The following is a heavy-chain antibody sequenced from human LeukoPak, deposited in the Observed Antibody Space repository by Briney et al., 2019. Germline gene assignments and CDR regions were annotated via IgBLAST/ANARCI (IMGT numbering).Heavy chain of an antibody. Sequence: SETLSLTCTVSGGSISSGTYYWSWIRQPAGKGLEWIGRIYTSGSTNYNPSLKSRVTISVDTSKNQFSLRLSSVTAADTAVYYCASLRERSYYARGFDYWGQGTLVTVSS. D-gene: IGHD1-26*01. J-gene: IGHJ4*02. CDR3: ASLRERSYYARGFDY. V-gene: IGHV4-61*02. CDR2: IYTSGST. CDR1: GGSISSGTYY.